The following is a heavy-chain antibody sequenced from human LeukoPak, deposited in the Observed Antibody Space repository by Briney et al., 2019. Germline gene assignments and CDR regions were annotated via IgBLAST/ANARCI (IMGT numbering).Heavy chain of an antibody. CDR2: IYDSDST. J-gene: IGHJ4*02. Sequence: SETLSLTCSVSGGSVSSESFYWSWIRQSPGKGPEWIGYIYDSDSTNYNPSLQSRVTMSVDTSANQFSLRLRSVTAADTAVYYCARLRALSYYDSSGDLYYFEYWGQGTLVTVSS. CDR3: ARLRALSYYDSSGDLYYFEY. CDR1: GGSVSSESFY. V-gene: IGHV4-61*01. D-gene: IGHD3-22*01.